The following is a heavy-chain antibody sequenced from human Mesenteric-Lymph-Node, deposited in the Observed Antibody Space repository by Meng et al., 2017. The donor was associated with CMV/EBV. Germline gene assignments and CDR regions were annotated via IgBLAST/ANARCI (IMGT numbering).Heavy chain of an antibody. Sequence: SVKVSCKASGGTFSSYAISWVRQAPGQGLEWMGGIIPIFGTANYAQKFQGRVTITTDESTSTAYMEPSSLRSEDTAVYYCARENLGGSPFDYWGQGTLVTVSS. CDR3: ARENLGGSPFDY. CDR2: IIPIFGTA. D-gene: IGHD2-15*01. CDR1: GGTFSSYA. V-gene: IGHV1-69*05. J-gene: IGHJ4*02.